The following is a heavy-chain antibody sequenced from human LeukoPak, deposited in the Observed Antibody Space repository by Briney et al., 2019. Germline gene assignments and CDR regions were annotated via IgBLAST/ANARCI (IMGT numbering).Heavy chain of an antibody. CDR3: ARDNSSSRDY. Sequence: GGSLRLSCAASGFTFSAYSMNWVRQAPGKGLEWVSYVSRSSTTIHYADSVKGRFTISRDNAKDSLYLQMNSLRAEDTAVYYCARDNSSSRDYWGQGTLVTVSS. J-gene: IGHJ4*02. CDR2: VSRSSTTI. V-gene: IGHV3-48*04. CDR1: GFTFSAYS. D-gene: IGHD6-6*01.